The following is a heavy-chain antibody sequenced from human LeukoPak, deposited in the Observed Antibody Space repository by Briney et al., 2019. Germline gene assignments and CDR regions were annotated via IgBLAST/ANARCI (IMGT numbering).Heavy chain of an antibody. CDR1: GFSFSGHW. Sequence: GGSLRLSCTASGFSFSGHWMHWARQLPGKGLVWVSRISPTGSTTIYADSVKGRFTVSRDNAKNTLYLQVNNLRAEDTAVYYCARGPNSNWSGLDFWGQGTLLTVSS. D-gene: IGHD6-6*01. CDR2: ISPTGSTT. CDR3: ARGPNSNWSGLDF. V-gene: IGHV3-74*01. J-gene: IGHJ4*02.